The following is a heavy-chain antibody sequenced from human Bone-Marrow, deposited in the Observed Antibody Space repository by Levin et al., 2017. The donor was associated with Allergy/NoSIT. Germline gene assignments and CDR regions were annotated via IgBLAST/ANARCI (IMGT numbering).Heavy chain of an antibody. V-gene: IGHV3-30-3*01. CDR3: ARDQDDAFDI. CDR1: RFTFSDYA. Sequence: SCAASRFTFSDYAMHWVRQAPGKGLEWVALISYDGSYTYYADSVKGRFTISRDDSKNTLFLQMNSLRAEDTAVYYCARDQDDAFDIWGQGTMVTVSS. J-gene: IGHJ3*02. CDR2: ISYDGSYT.